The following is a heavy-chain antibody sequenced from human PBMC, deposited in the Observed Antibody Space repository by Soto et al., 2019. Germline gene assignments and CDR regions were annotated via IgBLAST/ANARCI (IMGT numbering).Heavy chain of an antibody. CDR3: ARQDVRAWGRFDP. CDR2: IYYSGIT. J-gene: IGHJ5*02. Sequence: LSLTFTVSGGSVSSSTYYWGWIRQPPGKGLEWIGTIYYSGITYYNPSLQSRVTISVDTSKNQFSLRLSFVTAADAALYFCARQDVRAWGRFDPWGQGTLVTVSS. D-gene: IGHD7-27*01. V-gene: IGHV4-39*01. CDR1: GGSVSSSTYY.